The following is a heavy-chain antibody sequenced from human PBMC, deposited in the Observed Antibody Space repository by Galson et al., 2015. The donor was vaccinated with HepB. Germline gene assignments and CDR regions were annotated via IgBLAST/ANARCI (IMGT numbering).Heavy chain of an antibody. CDR1: GFSVSDSF. Sequence: SLRLSCAASGFSVSDSFMSWVRQAPGKGLEWVSIIYSGDRTFYTDSVKGRFSISRDNSRNTMYLQMNSLKGDDTAAYYCARGTSGHDCWGQGTLVTVSP. CDR2: IYSGDRT. V-gene: IGHV3-53*01. D-gene: IGHD5-12*01. CDR3: ARGTSGHDC. J-gene: IGHJ4*02.